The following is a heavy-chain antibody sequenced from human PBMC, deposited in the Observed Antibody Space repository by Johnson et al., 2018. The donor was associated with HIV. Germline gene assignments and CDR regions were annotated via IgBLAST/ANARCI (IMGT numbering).Heavy chain of an antibody. Sequence: QVQLVESGGGVVQPGRSLRLSCTVSGFTFTDYYMTWIRQAPGKGLEWVSHISTSGGGIYYADSVKGRFTISRDNAKNSLSLQMNSLRAEDTAVYYCARTISSYQGAFDIWGQGTMVSVSS. CDR2: ISTSGGGI. J-gene: IGHJ3*02. V-gene: IGHV3-11*04. CDR3: ARTISSYQGAFDI. D-gene: IGHD1-26*01. CDR1: GFTFTDYY.